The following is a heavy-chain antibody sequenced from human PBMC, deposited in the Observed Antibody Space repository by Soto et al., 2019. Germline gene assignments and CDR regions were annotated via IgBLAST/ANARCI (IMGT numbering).Heavy chain of an antibody. CDR1: GYTFTSYD. CDR3: ARGLRYDILTGYSRVDAFDI. Sequence: ASVQVSCKASGYTFTSYDINWVRQATGQGLEWMGWMNPNSGNTGYAQKFQGRVTMTRNTSISTAYLELSSLRSEDTAVYYCARGLRYDILTGYSRVDAFDIWGQGTMVTVSS. J-gene: IGHJ3*02. CDR2: MNPNSGNT. D-gene: IGHD3-9*01. V-gene: IGHV1-8*01.